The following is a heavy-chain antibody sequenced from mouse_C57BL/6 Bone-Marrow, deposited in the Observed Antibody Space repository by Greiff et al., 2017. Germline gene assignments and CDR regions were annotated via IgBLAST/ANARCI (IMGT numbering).Heavy chain of an antibody. J-gene: IGHJ2*01. Sequence: EVQRVESGGDLVKPGGSLKLSCAASGFTFSSYGMSWVRQTPDKRLEWVATISSGGSYTYYPDSVKGRFTISRDNAKNTLYLQMSSLKSEDTAMYYCARLSMVTHDFDYWGQGTTLTVSS. D-gene: IGHD2-2*01. V-gene: IGHV5-6*01. CDR3: ARLSMVTHDFDY. CDR1: GFTFSSYG. CDR2: ISSGGSYT.